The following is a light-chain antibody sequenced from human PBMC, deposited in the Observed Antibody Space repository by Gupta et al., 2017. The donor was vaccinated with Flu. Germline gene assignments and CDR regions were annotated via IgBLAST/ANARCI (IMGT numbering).Light chain of an antibody. Sequence: PVSASAGDRVSSTSLVCHGINNDLKWYQQKPGKSPKLLNYDGLNVETGVTSRFSGSGSGTDFTFTISSLQPEDVGRYYCQHDNNLPKTFGRGTKVEIK. V-gene: IGKV1-33*01. CDR2: DGL. CDR3: QHDNNLPKT. CDR1: HGINND. J-gene: IGKJ4*01.